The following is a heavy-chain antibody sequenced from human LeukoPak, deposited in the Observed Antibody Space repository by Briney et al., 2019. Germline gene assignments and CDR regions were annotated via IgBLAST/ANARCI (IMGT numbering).Heavy chain of an antibody. J-gene: IGHJ4*02. Sequence: PSETLSLTCTVSGGSIGSYYRGWIRQTPGKGVERIAYIFNTGTTKYNPSLKSRVTISLDTSNSQFCRKLSFVTAADTAVYYCARLWGFCPGGTCSFDQWGQGSLVIVSS. CDR3: ARLWGFCPGGTCSFDQ. CDR2: IFNTGTT. D-gene: IGHD2-8*02. CDR1: GGSIGSYY. V-gene: IGHV4-59*08.